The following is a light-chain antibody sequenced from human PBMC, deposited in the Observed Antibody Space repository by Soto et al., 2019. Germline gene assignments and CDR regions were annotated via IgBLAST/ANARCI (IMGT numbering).Light chain of an antibody. CDR1: QIFSSTS. Sequence: VLTQAPGSLSLSPGEIATLSCSASQIFSSTSLAWYQQKPGQAPRLLIYGASNRATGIPDRFSGSGSGTDFTLSISRLEPEDFAVYYCQQHGSSPEWTFGQGTKVDIK. CDR2: GAS. CDR3: QQHGSSPEWT. V-gene: IGKV3-20*01. J-gene: IGKJ1*01.